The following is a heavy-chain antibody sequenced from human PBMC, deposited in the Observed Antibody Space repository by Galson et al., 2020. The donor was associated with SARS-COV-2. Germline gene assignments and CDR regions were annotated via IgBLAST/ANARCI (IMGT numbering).Heavy chain of an antibody. CDR1: GYTFTSYG. CDR2: ISAYNGHT. CDR3: ARDEAYCGGDCYEDRVEAYYYYGMDV. V-gene: IGHV1-18*04. J-gene: IGHJ6*02. Sequence: ASVKVSCKASGYTFTSYGISWVRQAPGQGIEWMGWISAYNGHTNYAQKLQGSVTMTTDTSTSTAYMQLRSLRSDDTAVYYCARDEAYCGGDCYEDRVEAYYYYGMDVWGQGTTVTVSS. D-gene: IGHD2-21*02.